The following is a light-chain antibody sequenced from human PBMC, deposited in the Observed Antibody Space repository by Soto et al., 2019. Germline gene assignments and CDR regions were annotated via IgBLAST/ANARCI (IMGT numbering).Light chain of an antibody. J-gene: IGKJ4*01. Sequence: DIQMTQSPSSLSASVGDRVTISCRASQSISSYLNWYQQKPGKAPKLLIYAASSLQGGLPSRFSGSGSETDFTLTISSLQPEDFATYYCQQSYNSPLTFGGGTKVELK. V-gene: IGKV1-39*01. CDR2: AAS. CDR3: QQSYNSPLT. CDR1: QSISSY.